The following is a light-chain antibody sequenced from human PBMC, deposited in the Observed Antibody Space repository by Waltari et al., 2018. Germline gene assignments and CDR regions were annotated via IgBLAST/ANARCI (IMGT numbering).Light chain of an antibody. CDR2: KAS. V-gene: IGKV1-5*03. Sequence: DIQMPQSPSTLSASVGDRVTITCRASQNVSPWLAWYQHKPGKAPKLLIYKASSLESGVPSRFSGSGSGTEFTLTISCLQPDDFATYYCQHYKTSSRTFGQGTKVEFK. J-gene: IGKJ1*01. CDR3: QHYKTSSRT. CDR1: QNVSPW.